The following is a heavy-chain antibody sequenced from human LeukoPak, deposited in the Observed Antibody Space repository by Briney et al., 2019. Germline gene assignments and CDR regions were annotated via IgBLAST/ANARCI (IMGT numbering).Heavy chain of an antibody. V-gene: IGHV4-30-4*01. Sequence: SQTLSLTCTVSGGSISSGDYYWSWIRQPPGKGLEWIAYMYYSGSTYYNPSLKSRVTMSADTSKNQLSLKLSSVTAAYTAVYYCARPYYYDSRIDPWGRGILVTVSS. D-gene: IGHD3-22*01. J-gene: IGHJ5*02. CDR1: GGSISSGDYY. CDR3: ARPYYYDSRIDP. CDR2: MYYSGST.